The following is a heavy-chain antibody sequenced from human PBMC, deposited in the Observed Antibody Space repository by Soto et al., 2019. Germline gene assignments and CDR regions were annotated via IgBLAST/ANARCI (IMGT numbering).Heavy chain of an antibody. D-gene: IGHD5-12*01. CDR1: GLTFSSYW. J-gene: IGHJ4*02. CDR3: VRGNSRYGNFDY. Sequence: PGGSLRLSCAASGLTFSSYWMPWVRQAPGKGLVWVSRMYTDASGATYADSVKGRFTISRDNAKNTLLLQIDSLRTEDTAVYYCVRGNSRYGNFDYWGQGTLVTVSS. V-gene: IGHV3-74*01. CDR2: MYTDASGA.